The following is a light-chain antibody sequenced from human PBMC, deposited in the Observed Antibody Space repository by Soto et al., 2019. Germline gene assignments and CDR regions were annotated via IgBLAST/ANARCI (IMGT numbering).Light chain of an antibody. Sequence: IVLTQSPGTLSLSPGERATLSCRASQSVSNIYLAWYKQKPGQAPRLLIYGASSRATGIPDRFSRSGSGTDFTLTISRLEPEDYAVYYCQQYGSSPYTFGQGTKLEIK. CDR2: GAS. CDR3: QQYGSSPYT. V-gene: IGKV3-20*01. CDR1: QSVSNIY. J-gene: IGKJ2*01.